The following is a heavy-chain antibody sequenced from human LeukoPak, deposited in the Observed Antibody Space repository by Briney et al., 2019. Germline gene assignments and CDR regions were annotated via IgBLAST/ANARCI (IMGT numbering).Heavy chain of an antibody. CDR3: ARLGSYYYYYMDV. J-gene: IGHJ6*03. CDR1: GYTFTGYY. D-gene: IGHD2-15*01. Sequence: SVKVSCKASGYTFTGYYMHWVRQAPGQGLEWMGGIIPIFGTANYAQKFQGRVTITADKSTSTAYMELSSLRSEDTAVYYCARLGSYYYYYMDVWGKGTTVTVSS. CDR2: IIPIFGTA. V-gene: IGHV1-69*06.